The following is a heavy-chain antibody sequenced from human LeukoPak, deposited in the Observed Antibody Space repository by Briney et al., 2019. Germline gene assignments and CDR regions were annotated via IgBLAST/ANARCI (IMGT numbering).Heavy chain of an antibody. V-gene: IGHV4-39*01. J-gene: IGHJ4*02. Sequence: SETLSLTCTVSGGSISSTSYYWGWIRQPPGKGLEWIGSIYYSGTTYYNPSLKSRVTMSVDTSKSQFSLKLSSVTAADTAVYYCARRLGRSSYFDYWGQGTLVTVSS. D-gene: IGHD1-26*01. CDR3: ARRLGRSSYFDY. CDR2: IYYSGTT. CDR1: GGSISSTSYY.